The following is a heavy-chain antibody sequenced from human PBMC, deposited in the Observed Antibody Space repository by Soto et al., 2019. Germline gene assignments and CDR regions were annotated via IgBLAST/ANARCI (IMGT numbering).Heavy chain of an antibody. V-gene: IGHV3-21*01. CDR3: ARDLEYYDFWSAYYTGMGGTYYYYGMDV. D-gene: IGHD3-3*01. Sequence: PGGSLRLSCAASGFTFSSYSMNWVRQAPGKGLEWVSSISSSSSYIYYADSVKGRFTISRDNAKNSLYLQMNSLRAEDTAVYYCARDLEYYDFWSAYYTGMGGTYYYYGMDVWGQGTPVTVSS. J-gene: IGHJ6*02. CDR2: ISSSSSYI. CDR1: GFTFSSYS.